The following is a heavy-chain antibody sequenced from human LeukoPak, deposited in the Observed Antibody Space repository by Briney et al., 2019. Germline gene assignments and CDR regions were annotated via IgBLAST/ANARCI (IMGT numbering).Heavy chain of an antibody. CDR2: FKPSNGDT. Sequence: GASVKVSCKASGYTFTGYYMHWVRQAPGQGLEWMGWFKPSNGDTNYAQKFQGRVTMTRDTSISTAYMELSRLTSDDTAVYYCARGRPPHTSGTYGHLDYWGQGTLVTVSS. CDR1: GYTFTGYY. D-gene: IGHD3-10*01. CDR3: ARGRPPHTSGTYGHLDY. V-gene: IGHV1-2*02. J-gene: IGHJ4*02.